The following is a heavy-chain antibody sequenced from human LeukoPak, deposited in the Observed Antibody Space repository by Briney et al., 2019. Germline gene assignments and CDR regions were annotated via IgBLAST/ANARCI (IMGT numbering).Heavy chain of an antibody. D-gene: IGHD4-23*01. Sequence: ASVKVSCKASGYTFTSYGISWVRQAPGQGLEWMGWISPYKGNTNYTQKLQGRFTMTTDTSTTTAYMELSSLTPDDTAVYYCARGKFYMDVWGKGTTVTVSS. CDR2: ISPYKGNT. V-gene: IGHV1-18*01. CDR3: ARGKFYMDV. J-gene: IGHJ6*03. CDR1: GYTFTSYG.